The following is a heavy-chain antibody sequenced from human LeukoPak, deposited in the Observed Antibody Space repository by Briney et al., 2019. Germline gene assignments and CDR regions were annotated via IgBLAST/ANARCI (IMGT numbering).Heavy chain of an antibody. D-gene: IGHD6-13*01. V-gene: IGHV4-39*07. Sequence: SETLSLTCTVSGGSISSSSYYWGWIRQPPGKGLEWIGSIYYSGSTNYNPSLKSRVTISVDTSKNQFSLKLSSVTAADTAVYYCARRSTGIAAAGRRYFDLWGRGTLVTVSS. CDR2: IYYSGST. CDR1: GGSISSSSYY. J-gene: IGHJ2*01. CDR3: ARRSTGIAAAGRRYFDL.